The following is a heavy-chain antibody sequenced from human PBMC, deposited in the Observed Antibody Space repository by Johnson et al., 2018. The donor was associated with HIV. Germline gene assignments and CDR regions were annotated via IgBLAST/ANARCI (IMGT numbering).Heavy chain of an antibody. CDR2: INWNGGST. CDR3: ARFLAGTAMGGYAFDI. CDR1: GFTFDDYG. V-gene: IGHV3-20*04. Sequence: VLLVESGGGVVRPGGSLRLSCAASGFTFDDYGMSWVRQAPGKGLEWFSGINWNGGSTGYADSVKGRFTISRDNAKNSLYLQMNSLRAEDTALYYCARFLAGTAMGGYAFDIWGQWTMVTVSS. J-gene: IGHJ3*02. D-gene: IGHD6-19*01.